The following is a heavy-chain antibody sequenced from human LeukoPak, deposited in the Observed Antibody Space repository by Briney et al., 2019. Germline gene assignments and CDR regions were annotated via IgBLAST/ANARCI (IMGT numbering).Heavy chain of an antibody. V-gene: IGHV4-34*01. CDR3: ARYRRQNNWFDP. J-gene: IGHJ5*02. CDR1: GGSFSGYY. CDR2: INHSGST. Sequence: PSETLSLTCAVYGGSFSGYYWSWIRQPPGKGLEWIGEINHSGSTNYNPSLKSRVTISVDTSKNQFSLKLSSVTAADTAVYYCARYRRQNNWFDPWGQGTLVTVSS.